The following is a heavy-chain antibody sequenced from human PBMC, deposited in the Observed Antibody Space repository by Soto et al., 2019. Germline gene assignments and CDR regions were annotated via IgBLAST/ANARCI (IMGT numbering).Heavy chain of an antibody. CDR3: ARLSITSNGGWFDP. CDR1: GGSINSGNHY. V-gene: IGHV4-31*03. Sequence: PSETLSLTCTVSGGSINSGNHYWNWIRQHPGKGLEWIGYISYSGSTSYNPSLRSRVTISVDTSKNQFSLKLSSVTAADTAVFYCARLSITSNGGWFDPWGQGTLVTVS. J-gene: IGHJ5*02. D-gene: IGHD1-20*01. CDR2: ISYSGST.